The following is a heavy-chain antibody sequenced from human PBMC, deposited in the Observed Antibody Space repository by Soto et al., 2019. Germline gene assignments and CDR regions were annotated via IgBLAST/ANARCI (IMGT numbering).Heavy chain of an antibody. V-gene: IGHV4-59*11. D-gene: IGHD6-19*01. CDR2: IYYTGTT. CDR3: GRGGWYIDY. Sequence: QVQLQESGPGLVKPSETLSLTCTVSGGSISNHYWSWFRQPPGKGLEWIGYIYYTGTTKYNSPFKSRLTISVDTSKNQFSLRLSSVTAADTAVYSCGRGGWYIDYWGQGALVTVSS. CDR1: GGSISNHY. J-gene: IGHJ4*02.